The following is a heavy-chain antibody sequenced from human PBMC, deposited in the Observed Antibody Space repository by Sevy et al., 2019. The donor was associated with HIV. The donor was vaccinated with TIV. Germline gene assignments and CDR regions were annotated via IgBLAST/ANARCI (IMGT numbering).Heavy chain of an antibody. CDR3: ARASGELSRWYFDL. CDR1: GFTFSSNS. CDR2: ISSSSSYI. J-gene: IGHJ2*01. Sequence: EGSLRLSCAASGFTFSSNSMNWVLQAPGKALEWVSSISSSSSYIYYADSVKGRFTISRDNAKNSLYLQMNSLRAEDTAVYYCARASGELSRWYFDLWGRGTLVTVSS. D-gene: IGHD3-10*01. V-gene: IGHV3-21*01.